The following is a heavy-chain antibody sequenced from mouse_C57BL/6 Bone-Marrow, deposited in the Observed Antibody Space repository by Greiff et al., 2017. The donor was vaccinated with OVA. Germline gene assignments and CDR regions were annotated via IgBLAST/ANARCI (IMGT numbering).Heavy chain of an antibody. CDR2: ISSGGSYT. CDR3: AIYDGYYVLFFDD. J-gene: IGHJ2*01. Sequence: DVHLVESGGDLVKPGGSLQLSCAASGFTFRRYVLSLVRQTPDKRLECVAPISSGGSYTYYPDSVKGRFTISRDNAKNTLYLQMSSLKSEDTAMYYCAIYDGYYVLFFDDWGQGTTRTVSS. CDR1: GFTFRRYV. V-gene: IGHV5-6*01. D-gene: IGHD2-3*01.